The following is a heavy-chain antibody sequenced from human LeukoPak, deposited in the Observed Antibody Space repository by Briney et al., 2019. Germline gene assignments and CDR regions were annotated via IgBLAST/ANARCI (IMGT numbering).Heavy chain of an antibody. CDR2: IRSKAYGGAT. V-gene: IGHV3-49*03. CDR3: TRWYYGSGTYYSALGY. CDR1: GFTFSSYA. J-gene: IGHJ4*02. Sequence: PGGSLRLSCAASGFTFSSYAMSWFRQAPGKGLEWIGFIRSKAYGGATEYAASVKGRFTISRDDSKSIAYLQVSSLRTEDTAVYYCTRWYYGSGTYYSALGYWGQGTLVTVSS. D-gene: IGHD3-10*01.